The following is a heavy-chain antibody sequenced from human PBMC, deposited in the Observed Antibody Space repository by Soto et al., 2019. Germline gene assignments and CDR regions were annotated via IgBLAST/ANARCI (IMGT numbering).Heavy chain of an antibody. CDR1: GGSISSSSYY. D-gene: IGHD3-22*01. CDR3: ARDRVESGYPEYFQH. J-gene: IGHJ1*01. Sequence: SETLSLTCTVSGGSISSSSYYWGWIRQPPGKGLEWIGSIYYSGSTYYNPSLKSRVTISVDTSKNQFSLKLSSVTAEDTAVYYCARDRVESGYPEYFQHWGQGTLVTVSS. CDR2: IYYSGST. V-gene: IGHV4-39*07.